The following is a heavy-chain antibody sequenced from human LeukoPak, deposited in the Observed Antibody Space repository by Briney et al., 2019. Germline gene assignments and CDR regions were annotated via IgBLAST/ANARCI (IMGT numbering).Heavy chain of an antibody. V-gene: IGHV5-51*01. D-gene: IGHD2-15*01. CDR2: IYPGDPDT. Sequence: GESLKISCKGSGYSFTNYWIGWVRQMPGKGLEWMGIIYPGDPDTRYSPSFQGQVTFSADKSISTTYLQWSSMKASDTAMYYCARLPGYCTGGSCYFDYWGQGTLVTVSS. CDR3: ARLPGYCTGGSCYFDY. CDR1: GYSFTNYW. J-gene: IGHJ4*02.